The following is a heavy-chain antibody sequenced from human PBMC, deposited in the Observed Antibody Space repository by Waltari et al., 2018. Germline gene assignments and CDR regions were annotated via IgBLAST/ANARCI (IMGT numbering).Heavy chain of an antibody. V-gene: IGHV3-30*02. CDR3: AKGSGSYEGFDP. CDR1: GFTFSSFG. J-gene: IGHJ5*02. D-gene: IGHD1-26*01. Sequence: QLVESGGGVVQPGGSLRLSCAASGFTFSSFGMHWVRQAPGKGLEWVTFIRYDGSNKYYADSGKGRFIISRDNSKNMVYLQMNSLRPEDAAVYYCAKGSGSYEGFDPWGQGTLVTVSS. CDR2: IRYDGSNK.